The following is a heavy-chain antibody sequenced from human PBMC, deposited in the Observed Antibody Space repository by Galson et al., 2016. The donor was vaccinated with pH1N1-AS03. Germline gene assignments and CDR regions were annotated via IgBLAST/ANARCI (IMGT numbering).Heavy chain of an antibody. D-gene: IGHD3-3*01. Sequence: QSGAEVKKPGESLKISCKVSGYTFSNHWIGWVRQMPGKGLEWMGIIYPADSSTTYSPSFQGQVTIPADQSISTAYPQWSSLRASDTAMYFCARQQDGRGSGLEWLFWYGMDVWGQGTTVIVSS. V-gene: IGHV5-51*01. CDR1: GYTFSNHW. CDR2: IYPADSST. J-gene: IGHJ6*02. CDR3: ARQQDGRGSGLEWLFWYGMDV.